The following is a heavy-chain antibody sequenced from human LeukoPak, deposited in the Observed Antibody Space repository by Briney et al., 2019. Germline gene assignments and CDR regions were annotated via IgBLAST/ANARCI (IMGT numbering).Heavy chain of an antibody. V-gene: IGHV3-53*01. Sequence: PGGSLRLSCAASGFTVSSNYMSWVRQAPGKGLEWVSVIYSGGSTYYADSVKGRFTISRDNSKNTLYLQMNILRAEDTAVYYCARDIVVVVAAYYYYYGMDVWGQGTTVTVSS. CDR1: GFTVSSNY. CDR2: IYSGGST. D-gene: IGHD2-15*01. J-gene: IGHJ6*02. CDR3: ARDIVVVVAAYYYYYGMDV.